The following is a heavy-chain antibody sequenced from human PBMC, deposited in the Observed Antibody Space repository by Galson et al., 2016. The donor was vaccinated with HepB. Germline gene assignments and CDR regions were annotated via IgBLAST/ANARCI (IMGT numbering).Heavy chain of an antibody. CDR3: ARDQIVGGHHSSYYYGLDV. J-gene: IGHJ6*01. V-gene: IGHV4-59*01. D-gene: IGHD1-26*01. Sequence: ETLSLTCTVSGGSMSGYYWSWIRQPPGKGLEWIGYIYYSGSTNYNPSLTSRVTISLDTSKNQFSLKLSSVTTADTAVYYCARDQIVGGHHSSYYYGLDVWGQGTPVTVSS. CDR2: IYYSGST. CDR1: GGSMSGYY.